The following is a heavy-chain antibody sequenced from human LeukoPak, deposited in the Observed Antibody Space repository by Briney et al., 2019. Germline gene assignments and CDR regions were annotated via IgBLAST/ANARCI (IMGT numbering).Heavy chain of an antibody. V-gene: IGHV4-4*02. CDR2: IYHSGSP. J-gene: IGHJ6*02. CDR1: GGSISSNNW. D-gene: IGHD3-3*01. Sequence: SETLSLTCAVSGGSISSNNWWGWVRQPPGKGLEWIGEIYHSGSPNYNPSLKSRVTISVDTSKNQFSLKLSSVTAADTAVYYCARFFHYDFWSGPYYYYGMDVWGQGTTVTVSS. CDR3: ARFFHYDFWSGPYYYYGMDV.